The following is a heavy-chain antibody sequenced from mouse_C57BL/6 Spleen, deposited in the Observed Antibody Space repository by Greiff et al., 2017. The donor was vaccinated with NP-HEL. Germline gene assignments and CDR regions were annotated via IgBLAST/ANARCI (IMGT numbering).Heavy chain of an antibody. J-gene: IGHJ3*01. CDR2: IWGVGST. V-gene: IGHV2-6*01. D-gene: IGHD2-1*01. CDR3: ARISTSGFAY. CDR1: GFSLTSYG. Sequence: VQRVESGPGLVAPSQSLSITCTVSGFSLTSYGVDWVRQSPGKGLEWLGVIWGVGSTNYNSALKSRLSISKDNSKSQVFLKSNSLQTDDTAMYYCARISTSGFAYWGQRTLVTVSA.